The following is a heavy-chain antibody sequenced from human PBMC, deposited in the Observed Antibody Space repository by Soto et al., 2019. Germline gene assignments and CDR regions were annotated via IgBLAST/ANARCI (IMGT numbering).Heavy chain of an antibody. D-gene: IGHD3-9*01. Sequence: PGESLKISCKGSGYSFTSYWIGWVRQMPWKGLEWMGIIYPGDSDTRYSPSFQGQVTISADKSISTAYLQWSSLKASDTAMYYCARSQRSKGDILTGYYGPAYYYYYGMDVWGQGTTVTVSS. CDR3: ARSQRSKGDILTGYYGPAYYYYYGMDV. CDR2: IYPGDSDT. J-gene: IGHJ6*02. CDR1: GYSFTSYW. V-gene: IGHV5-51*01.